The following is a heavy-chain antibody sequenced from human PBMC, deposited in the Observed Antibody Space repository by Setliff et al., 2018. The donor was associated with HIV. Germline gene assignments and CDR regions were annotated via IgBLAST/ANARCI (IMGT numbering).Heavy chain of an antibody. D-gene: IGHD2-21*02. V-gene: IGHV4-39*01. J-gene: IGHJ4*02. CDR1: GDSMISRPYY. CDR2: IFYSGST. CDR3: ARFSVVVTAPGY. Sequence: TLSLTCTVSGDSMISRPYYWGWIRQSPGKGLEWIGNIFYSGSTYSNPSLTSRINLSIDTSKNQFSLKLTSVTAADTAVYYCARFSVVVTAPGYWGRGTLVTVSS.